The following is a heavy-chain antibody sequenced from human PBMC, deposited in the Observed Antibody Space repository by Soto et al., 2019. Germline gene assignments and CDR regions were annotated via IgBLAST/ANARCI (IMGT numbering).Heavy chain of an antibody. Sequence: PRGSLRLSCVVSGFTFSSYWMGWVRQTPGKGLQWVANIKEDGSEKYYVGSVKGRCTISRDNTENSLFLHLNSLTAEDTAVYYCVRAPRKSVEYCGGDCFRPYDSWGQGTLVTVSS. CDR3: VRAPRKSVEYCGGDCFRPYDS. D-gene: IGHD2-21*02. CDR1: GFTFSSYW. J-gene: IGHJ4*02. V-gene: IGHV3-7*03. CDR2: IKEDGSEK.